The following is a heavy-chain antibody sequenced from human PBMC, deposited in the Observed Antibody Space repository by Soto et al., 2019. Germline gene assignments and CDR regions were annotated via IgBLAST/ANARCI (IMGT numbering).Heavy chain of an antibody. J-gene: IGHJ6*02. V-gene: IGHV3-30*18. D-gene: IGHD3-22*01. CDR2: ISYDGSNK. Sequence: PGGSLRLSCAASGFTFSSYGMHWVRQAPGKGLEWVAVISYDGSNKYYADSVKGRFTISRDNSKNTLYLQMNSLRAEDTAVYYCAKAGYYDSSGYSMDVWGQGTTVTVSS. CDR3: AKAGYYDSSGYSMDV. CDR1: GFTFSSYG.